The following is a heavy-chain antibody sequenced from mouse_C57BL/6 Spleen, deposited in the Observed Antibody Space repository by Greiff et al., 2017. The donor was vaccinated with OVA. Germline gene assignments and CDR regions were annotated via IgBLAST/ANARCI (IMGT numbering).Heavy chain of an antibody. CDR3: ASDRDGGFAY. Sequence: VKLQESGPGLVAPSQSLSITCTVSGFSLTSYGVDWVRQSPGKGLEWLGVIWGVGSTNYNSALKSRLSISKDNSKSQVFLKMNSLQTDDTAMYYCASDRDGGFAYWGQGTLVTVSA. J-gene: IGHJ3*01. V-gene: IGHV2-6*01. D-gene: IGHD3-3*01. CDR1: GFSLTSYG. CDR2: IWGVGST.